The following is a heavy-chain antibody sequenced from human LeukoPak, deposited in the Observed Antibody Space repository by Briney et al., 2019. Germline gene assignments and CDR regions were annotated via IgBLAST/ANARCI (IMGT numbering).Heavy chain of an antibody. J-gene: IGHJ4*02. V-gene: IGHV5-51*01. CDR2: IYPGDSDT. CDR3: ARGAKNYDYGSFSDY. D-gene: IGHD3-16*01. Sequence: GESLKISCKGSGYSFTSYWIGWVRQMTGKGLEWMGIIYPGDSDTRYSPSFQGQVTISADKSISTAYLQWSSLKASDTAMYYCARGAKNYDYGSFSDYWGQGTLVTVSS. CDR1: GYSFTSYW.